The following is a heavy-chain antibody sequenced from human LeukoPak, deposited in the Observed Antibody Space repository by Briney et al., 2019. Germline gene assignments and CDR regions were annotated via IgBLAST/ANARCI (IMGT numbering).Heavy chain of an antibody. J-gene: IGHJ6*03. D-gene: IGHD2-21*02. CDR2: INPSGGST. Sequence: ASVKVSCKASGYTFTGYYMHWVRQAPGQGLEWMGIINPSGGSTSYAQKFQGRVTMTRDMSTSTVYMELSSLRSEDTAVYYCARGTSGMYCGGDCYRYYYYYMDVWGKGTTVTVSS. V-gene: IGHV1-46*01. CDR3: ARGTSGMYCGGDCYRYYYYYMDV. CDR1: GYTFTGYY.